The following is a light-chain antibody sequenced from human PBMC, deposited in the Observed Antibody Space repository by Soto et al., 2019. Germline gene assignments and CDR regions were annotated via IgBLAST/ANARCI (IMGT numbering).Light chain of an antibody. V-gene: IGKV3-20*01. CDR1: ESVTSSY. CDR2: GAS. CDR3: QHYGSSRNT. Sequence: EIVLTQSPGTLSLSPGERATLSCRASESVTSSYLAWYQQKPGQAPRLLIYGASSRATGIPDRFSGSGSGTDFTLTISRLEPEDFAVYYCQHYGSSRNTFGQGTRLKIK. J-gene: IGKJ5*01.